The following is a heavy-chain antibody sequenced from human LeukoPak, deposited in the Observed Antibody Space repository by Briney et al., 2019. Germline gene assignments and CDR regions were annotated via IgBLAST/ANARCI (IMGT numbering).Heavy chain of an antibody. D-gene: IGHD3-3*01. J-gene: IGHJ5*02. Sequence: SETLSLTCTVSGGSISSSHWWSWVRQPPGKGLEWIEEVHHSGGTNYNPSLKSRVTTSVGKSKNQFSLKLRFVTAADTAVYYCAREGYDFWSGTSEFDPWGQGTLVTVSS. CDR2: VHHSGGT. CDR1: GGSISSSHW. CDR3: AREGYDFWSGTSEFDP. V-gene: IGHV4-4*02.